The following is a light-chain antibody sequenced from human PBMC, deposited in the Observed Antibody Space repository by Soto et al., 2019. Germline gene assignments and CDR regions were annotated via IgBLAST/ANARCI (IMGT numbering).Light chain of an antibody. CDR3: CSYAGTRTSWV. Sequence: QSVLTQPASVSGFLGQSITMSCTGSSSDVGTFNLVSWFQQHPGKAPKLLIFEGTKRSSGVSDRFSRSKSGNTASLTIPGLQAEDEADYHCCSYAGTRTSWVFGTGTKVTVL. J-gene: IGLJ1*01. V-gene: IGLV2-23*01. CDR2: EGT. CDR1: SSDVGTFNL.